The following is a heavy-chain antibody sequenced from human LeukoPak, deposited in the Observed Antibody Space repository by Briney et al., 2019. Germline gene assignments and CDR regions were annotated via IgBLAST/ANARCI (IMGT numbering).Heavy chain of an antibody. CDR3: ARASRGYIAVAAHWYFDL. V-gene: IGHV3-66*01. CDR1: GFTVSSNY. CDR2: IYSGGST. D-gene: IGHD6-19*01. J-gene: IGHJ2*01. Sequence: GGSLRLSCAASGFTVSSNYMSWVRQAPGKGLEWVSVIYSGGSTYYADSVKGRFTISRDNSKNSLYLQMNSLRAEDTAVYYCARASRGYIAVAAHWYFDLWGRGTLVTVSS.